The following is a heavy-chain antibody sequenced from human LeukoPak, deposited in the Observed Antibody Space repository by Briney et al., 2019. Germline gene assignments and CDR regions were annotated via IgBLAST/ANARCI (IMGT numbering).Heavy chain of an antibody. J-gene: IGHJ4*02. V-gene: IGHV4-4*07. CDR1: GGTISSYD. D-gene: IGHD5-18*01. CDR3: ARENPRIQLWFRGDYFNY. Sequence: SETLSLTCTVSGGTISSYDRSWIRQAAGKGLEWIGRIYSSGSTNYNPSLKSRVTMSVDTSKNQFSLKLSSVTAADTAVYYCARENPRIQLWFRGDYFNYWGQGTLVTVSS. CDR2: IYSSGST.